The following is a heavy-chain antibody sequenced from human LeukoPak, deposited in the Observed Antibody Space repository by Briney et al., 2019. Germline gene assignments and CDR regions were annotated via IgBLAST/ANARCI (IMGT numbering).Heavy chain of an antibody. D-gene: IGHD3-10*01. V-gene: IGHV4-39*07. J-gene: IGHJ5*02. CDR1: GGSISSSSYY. CDR3: ARGGYYGSGNDFRFDP. CDR2: IYYSGST. Sequence: SETLSLTCTVSGGSISSSSYYWDWIRQPPGKGLEWMGNIYYSGSTNYNPSLKSRVTISVDTSKSQFSLKLSSVTAADTAIYYCARGGYYGSGNDFRFDPWGQGIQVTVSS.